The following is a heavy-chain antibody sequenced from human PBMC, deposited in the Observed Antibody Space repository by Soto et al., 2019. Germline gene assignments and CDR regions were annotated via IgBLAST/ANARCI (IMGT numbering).Heavy chain of an antibody. CDR2: ISSSSSYI. J-gene: IGHJ5*02. Sequence: PGGSLRLFCAASGFTFSSYSMNWVRQAPGKGLEWVSSISSSSSYIYYADSVKGRFTISRDNAKNSLYLQMNSLRAEDTAVYYCARSSDGYYGWFDPWGQGTLVTVSS. D-gene: IGHD3-22*01. CDR1: GFTFSSYS. CDR3: ARSSDGYYGWFDP. V-gene: IGHV3-21*01.